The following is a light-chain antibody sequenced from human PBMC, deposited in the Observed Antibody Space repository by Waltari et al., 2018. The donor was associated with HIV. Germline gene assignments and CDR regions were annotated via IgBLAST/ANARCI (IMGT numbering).Light chain of an antibody. CDR3: AAWNDRLSGYV. V-gene: IGLV1-44*01. CDR1: SSNIGSNA. Sequence: QSVLTQPPSASGTPGQRVTISCSGSSSNIGSNAVNWYQQLPGTAPKLLIYSNNQRPSGVPDRFSGSKSGTSASLAISGLQSDDEADYYCAAWNDRLSGYVFGTGTKVTV. J-gene: IGLJ1*01. CDR2: SNN.